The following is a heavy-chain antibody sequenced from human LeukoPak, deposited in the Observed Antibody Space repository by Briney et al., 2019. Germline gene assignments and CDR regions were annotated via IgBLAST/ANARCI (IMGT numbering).Heavy chain of an antibody. J-gene: IGHJ4*02. Sequence: SQTLSLTCAVSGGSISGGGYSWSWIRHPPGKGLEWIGYIYHSGSTYYNPSLKSRVTISVDRSTNQFSLKLSSVTAADTAVYYCATQSGSGRFDYWGQGTLVTVSS. CDR1: GGSISGGGYS. V-gene: IGHV4-30-2*01. CDR3: ATQSGSGRFDY. D-gene: IGHD3-3*01. CDR2: IYHSGST.